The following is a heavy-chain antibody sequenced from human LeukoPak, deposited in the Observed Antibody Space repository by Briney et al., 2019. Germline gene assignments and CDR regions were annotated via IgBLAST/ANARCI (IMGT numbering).Heavy chain of an antibody. CDR3: ARARDTTSGGNWFDP. CDR2: IYHSGTT. D-gene: IGHD1-26*01. V-gene: IGHV4-59*12. Sequence: LETLSLTCTVSGGSISSYYWSWIRQPPGKGLEWIGYIYHSGTTYYNPSLKSRVTISIDRSKNQFSLKLSSVTAADTAVYYCARARDTTSGGNWFDPWGQGTLVTVSS. CDR1: GGSISSYY. J-gene: IGHJ5*02.